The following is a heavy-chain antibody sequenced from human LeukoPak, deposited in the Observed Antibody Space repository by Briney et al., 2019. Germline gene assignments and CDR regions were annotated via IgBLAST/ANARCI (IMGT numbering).Heavy chain of an antibody. D-gene: IGHD4-23*01. J-gene: IGHJ4*02. V-gene: IGHV3-23*01. CDR3: AKGPAFATVAYFDY. CDR1: GFTFSSYG. Sequence: GGSLRLSCAASGFTFSSYGMHWVRQAPGKGLEWVSAISGSGGSTYYTDSVKGRFTISRDNSRNTLYLQMNSLRAEDTAVYYCAKGPAFATVAYFDYWGQGTLVTVSS. CDR2: ISGSGGST.